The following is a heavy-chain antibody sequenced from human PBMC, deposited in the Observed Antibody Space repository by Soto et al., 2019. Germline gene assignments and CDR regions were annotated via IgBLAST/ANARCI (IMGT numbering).Heavy chain of an antibody. CDR2: ISAYNGKT. CDR3: ARTGYCRSTSCLSYYYYGMDV. CDR1: GGTFSSYT. J-gene: IGHJ6*02. Sequence: GASVKVSCKASGGTFSSYTISWVRQAPGQGLEWMGWISAYNGKTNYAQNLQGRVTLTTDTSTSTAYMELRSLRSDDTAVYYCARTGYCRSTSCLSYYYYGMDVWGQGTTVTVSS. D-gene: IGHD2-2*03. V-gene: IGHV1-18*01.